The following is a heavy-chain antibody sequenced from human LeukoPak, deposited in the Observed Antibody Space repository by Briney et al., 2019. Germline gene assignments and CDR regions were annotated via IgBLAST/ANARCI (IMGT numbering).Heavy chain of an antibody. V-gene: IGHV4-39*01. CDR2: MYYSGST. J-gene: IGHJ4*02. Sequence: SETLSLTCTVSRGSISSDSYYWGWIRQPPGKGLEWIGSMYYSGSTYCNPSLKSRVTISVDTSKNQFSLKLSSVTAADTAVYYCARGDSSGYETFDYWGQGTLVTVSS. CDR3: ARGDSSGYETFDY. D-gene: IGHD3-22*01. CDR1: RGSISSDSYY.